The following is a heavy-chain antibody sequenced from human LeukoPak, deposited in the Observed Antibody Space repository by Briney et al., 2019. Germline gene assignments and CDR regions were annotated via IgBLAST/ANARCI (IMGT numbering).Heavy chain of an antibody. Sequence: SETLSLTCAVYGGSFSGYYWSWIRQPPGKGLEWIGEINHSGSTNYNPPLKSRVTISVDTSKNQFSLKLSSVTAADTAVYYCASFEYSSSFFDYWGQGTLVTVSS. D-gene: IGHD6-6*01. CDR2: INHSGST. J-gene: IGHJ4*02. V-gene: IGHV4-34*01. CDR3: ASFEYSSSFFDY. CDR1: GGSFSGYY.